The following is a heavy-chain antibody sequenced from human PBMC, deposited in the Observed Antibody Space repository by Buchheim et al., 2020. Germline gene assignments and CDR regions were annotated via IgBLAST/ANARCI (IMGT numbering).Heavy chain of an antibody. J-gene: IGHJ4*02. CDR1: GGTFSDYY. Sequence: QVQLVQSGAEVKKPESSVRVSCKTSGGTFSDYYISWVRQAPGQGLVWMGGIIPNLGTTKYAQKFQGTVTFTADRSTRTAYMELSSLKSEDTAVYYCASDVGTFVGASDYWGQGTL. V-gene: IGHV1-69*06. CDR2: IIPNLGTT. CDR3: ASDVGTFVGASDY. D-gene: IGHD1-26*01.